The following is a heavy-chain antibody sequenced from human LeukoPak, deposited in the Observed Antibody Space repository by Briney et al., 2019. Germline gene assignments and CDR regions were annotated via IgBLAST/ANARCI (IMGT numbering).Heavy chain of an antibody. D-gene: IGHD6-13*01. V-gene: IGHV6-1*01. Sequence: SQTLSLTCAISGDSVSSNSAAWNWIRQSPSRGLEWLGRTYYRSKWYNDYAVSVKSRITINPDTSKNQFSLQLNSVTPEDTAVYYCEREGGSTWYVWFTPWGKEPLVPVP. CDR2: TYYRSKWYN. CDR3: EREGGSTWYVWFTP. J-gene: IGHJ5*02. CDR1: GDSVSSNSAA.